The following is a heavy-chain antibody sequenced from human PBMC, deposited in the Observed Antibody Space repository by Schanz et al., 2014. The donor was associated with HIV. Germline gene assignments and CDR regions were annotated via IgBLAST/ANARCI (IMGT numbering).Heavy chain of an antibody. CDR2: IKKDGSEK. V-gene: IGHV3-7*01. Sequence: EVQLAESGGGLVQPGGSLRLSCAASEFTFRNSWMTWVRQAPGKGLEWVGDIKKDGSEKHYAGSVKGRFTISRDNTENSLSLQMNSLRAEDTAVYYCARELVPSWGAFDIWGQGTMVTVSS. D-gene: IGHD3-16*01. J-gene: IGHJ3*02. CDR1: EFTFRNSW. CDR3: ARELVPSWGAFDI.